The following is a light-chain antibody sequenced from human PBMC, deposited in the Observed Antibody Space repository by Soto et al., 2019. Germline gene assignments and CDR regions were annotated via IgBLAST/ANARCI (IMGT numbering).Light chain of an antibody. J-gene: IGKJ2*01. Sequence: DIQMTQSPSSVSASVGDRVTITCRASQGINSWLAWYQQKPGKAPKLLIYAASSLQRGVPSRFSGSGSGTDFSLTINSLQPEDFATYYCQHTNSFPYTFGPGTKLEIK. CDR3: QHTNSFPYT. CDR2: AAS. CDR1: QGINSW. V-gene: IGKV1-12*01.